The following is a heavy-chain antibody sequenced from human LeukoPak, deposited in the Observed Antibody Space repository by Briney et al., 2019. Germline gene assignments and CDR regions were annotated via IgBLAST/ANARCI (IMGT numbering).Heavy chain of an antibody. D-gene: IGHD3-10*01. J-gene: IGHJ4*02. CDR1: NGSFSGYY. CDR2: INNSGVT. V-gene: IGHV4-34*01. Sequence: PSETLSLTCAVHNGSFSGYYWTWIRQAPGKGLEWIGEINNSGVTYNNPSLETRVTISRDTSKIQFSLQLKSVSAADTAVYYCARGGTTYYYGSGTSHWGQGTLVIVSS. CDR3: ARGGTTYYYGSGTSH.